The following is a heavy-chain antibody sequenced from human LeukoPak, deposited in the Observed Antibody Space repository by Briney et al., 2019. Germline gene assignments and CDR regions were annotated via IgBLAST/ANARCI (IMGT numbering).Heavy chain of an antibody. D-gene: IGHD5-18*01. CDR1: GGSFSGYY. CDR3: ARASGVTWIQLWLRY. J-gene: IGHJ4*02. V-gene: IGHV4-34*01. CDR2: INHSGST. Sequence: SETLSLTCAVYGGSFSGYYWSWIRQPPGKGLEWIGEINHSGSTNYNPSLKSRVTISVDTSKNQFSLKLSSVTAADTAVYYCARASGVTWIQLWLRYWGPGTLVTVSS.